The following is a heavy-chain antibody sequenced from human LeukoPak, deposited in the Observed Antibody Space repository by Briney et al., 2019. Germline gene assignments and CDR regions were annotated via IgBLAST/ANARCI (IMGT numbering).Heavy chain of an antibody. CDR1: GGSISSSSYY. CDR2: IYYSGST. Sequence: SETLSLTCTVSGGSISSSSYYWSWIRQPPGKGLEWIGYIYYSGSTNYNPSLKSRVTISVDTTKNQFSLTLSSVTAADRVGYYWARLYRATDAFGIWGQGTMVTVSS. V-gene: IGHV4-61*05. D-gene: IGHD1-26*01. J-gene: IGHJ3*02. CDR3: ARLYRATDAFGI.